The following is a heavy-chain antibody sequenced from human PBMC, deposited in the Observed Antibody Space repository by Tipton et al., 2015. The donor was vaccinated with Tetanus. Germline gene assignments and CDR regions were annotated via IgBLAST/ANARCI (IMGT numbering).Heavy chain of an antibody. CDR2: INHSGST. J-gene: IGHJ6*02. D-gene: IGHD3-22*01. V-gene: IGHV4-34*01. CDR3: ARARHGYYYDSSGPIASYYYYGMDV. Sequence: TLSLTCAVYGGSFSGYYWSWIRQPPGKGLEWIGEINHSGSTNYNPSLKSRVTISVDTSKNQFSLKLSSVTAADTAVYYCARARHGYYYDSSGPIASYYYYGMDVWGQGTTVTVSS. CDR1: GGSFSGYY.